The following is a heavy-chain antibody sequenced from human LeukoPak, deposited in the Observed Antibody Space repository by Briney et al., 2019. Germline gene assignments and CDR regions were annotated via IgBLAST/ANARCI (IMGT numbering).Heavy chain of an antibody. CDR3: ARVKGVVAVNWFDP. J-gene: IGHJ5*02. CDR1: GGSISSYY. Sequence: SETLSLTCTVSGGSISSYYWSWIRQPPGKGLEWIGYIYYSGSTNYNPSLKSRVTISVDTSKNQFSLKLSSVTAADTAVYYCARVKGVVAVNWFDPWGQGTLVAVSS. D-gene: IGHD2-15*01. V-gene: IGHV4-59*01. CDR2: IYYSGST.